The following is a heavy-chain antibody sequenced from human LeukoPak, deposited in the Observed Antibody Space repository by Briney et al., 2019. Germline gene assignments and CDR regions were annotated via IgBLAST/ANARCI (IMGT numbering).Heavy chain of an antibody. CDR1: GYTLTELS. D-gene: IGHD2-2*01. CDR2: FDPEDGET. CDR3: ATGKQLVDYYGMDV. V-gene: IGHV1-24*01. J-gene: IGHJ6*02. Sequence: VASVKVSCKVSGYTLTELSMHWVRQAPGKGLEWMGGFDPEDGETIYAQKFQGRVTMTEDTSTDTAYMELSSLRSEDTAVYYCATGKQLVDYYGMDVWGQGTTVTVSS.